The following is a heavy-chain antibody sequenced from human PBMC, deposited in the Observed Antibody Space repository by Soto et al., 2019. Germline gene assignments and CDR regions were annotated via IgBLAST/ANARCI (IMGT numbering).Heavy chain of an antibody. D-gene: IGHD6-19*01. CDR1: GYTFTSYD. Sequence: QVQLVQSGAEVKKPGASVKVSCKASGYTFTSYDINWVRQATGQGLEWMGWMNPNSANTDYAQKFQGRFTMTRNTSISTDYMELSSLRSEDTAVYYCARRSTGWSAADYWGQGTLVTVSS. J-gene: IGHJ4*02. CDR3: ARRSTGWSAADY. V-gene: IGHV1-8*01. CDR2: MNPNSANT.